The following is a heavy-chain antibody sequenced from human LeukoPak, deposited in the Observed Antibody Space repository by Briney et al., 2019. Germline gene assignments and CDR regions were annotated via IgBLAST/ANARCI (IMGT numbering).Heavy chain of an antibody. Sequence: GGSLRLSCAASGFTFSNYAMMWIRQAPGKGLEWVSAIGGSGGTTFYADSVKGRFTISRDNLRNTLYLQMNSLRADDTAVYFCARDPNGDYIGAFDFQRWGQGTQVTVSS. CDR2: IGGSGGTT. CDR1: GFTFSNYA. CDR3: ARDPNGDYIGAFDFQR. V-gene: IGHV3-23*01. J-gene: IGHJ1*01. D-gene: IGHD4-17*01.